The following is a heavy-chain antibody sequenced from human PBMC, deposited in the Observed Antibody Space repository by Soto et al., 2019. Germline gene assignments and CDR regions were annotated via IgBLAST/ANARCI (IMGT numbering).Heavy chain of an antibody. D-gene: IGHD3-9*01. V-gene: IGHV4-30-4*01. CDR3: ARDRKNYDILTGYSPASNWFDP. Sequence: QVQLQESGPGLVKPSQTLSLTCTVSGGSISSGDYYWSWIRQPPGKGLEWIGYIYYSGSTYYNPSLKSRVTLSVDTPKNQFSLKLSSVTAADTAVYYCARDRKNYDILTGYSPASNWFDPWGQGTLVTVSS. J-gene: IGHJ5*02. CDR1: GGSISSGDYY. CDR2: IYYSGST.